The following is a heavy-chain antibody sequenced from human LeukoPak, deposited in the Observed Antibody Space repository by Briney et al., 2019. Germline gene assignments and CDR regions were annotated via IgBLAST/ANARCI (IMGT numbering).Heavy chain of an antibody. D-gene: IGHD1-26*01. J-gene: IGHJ4*02. V-gene: IGHV3-30-3*01. CDR3: ARDGSGSYMDY. Sequence: GRSLRLSCAASGFTFSSYAMHWVRQAPGKGLEWVAVISYDGSNKYYADSVKGRFTISRDNSKNTLYLQMNSLRAEDTAVYYRARDGSGSYMDYWGQGTLVTVSS. CDR2: ISYDGSNK. CDR1: GFTFSSYA.